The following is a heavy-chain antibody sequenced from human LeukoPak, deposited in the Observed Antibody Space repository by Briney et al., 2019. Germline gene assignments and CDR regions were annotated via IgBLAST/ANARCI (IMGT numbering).Heavy chain of an antibody. CDR1: GFTFEDYG. D-gene: IGHD3/OR15-3a*01. CDR2: INWNGGST. J-gene: IGHJ6*03. CDR3: ARDFGLRTFYYYYYLDV. V-gene: IGHV3-20*04. Sequence: GGSLRLSCAASGFTFEDYGMSWVRQAPGKGLEWVSGINWNGGSTGYADSVKGRFTISRDSAKNSLYLQMNSLRAEDTSVYYCARDFGLRTFYYYYYLDVWGKGTTVTVSS.